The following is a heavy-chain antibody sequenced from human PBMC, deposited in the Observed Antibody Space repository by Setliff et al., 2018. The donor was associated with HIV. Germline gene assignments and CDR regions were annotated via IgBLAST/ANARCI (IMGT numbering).Heavy chain of an antibody. J-gene: IGHJ5*02. V-gene: IGHV3-15*01. CDR3: ARGARYCSGDNCYGLFDL. D-gene: IGHD2-15*01. Sequence: GGSLRLSCAASGFTFSNAGMSWVRQAPGKGLEWVGRIKSKTDGGTTDYAAPVKGRFAISRDNSKNTLYLQMISLRAEDTAVYYCARGARYCSGDNCYGLFDLWGQGTLVTVSS. CDR1: GFTFSNAG. CDR2: IKSKTDGGTT.